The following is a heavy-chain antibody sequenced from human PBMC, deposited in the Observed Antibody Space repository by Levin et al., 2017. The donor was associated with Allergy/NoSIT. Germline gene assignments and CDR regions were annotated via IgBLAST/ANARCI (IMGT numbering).Heavy chain of an antibody. CDR3: AKVGGVGHFDY. V-gene: IGHV4-59*01. CDR1: GGSISSYY. D-gene: IGHD1-26*01. CDR2: IYYTGST. Sequence: GSLRLSCTVSGGSISSYYWSWIRQPPGKGLEWIGYIYYTGSTNYNPSLKGRVAFSVDTSKNQFSLELTSVTAADTAVYYCAKVGGVGHFDYWGQGTLVTVSS. J-gene: IGHJ4*02.